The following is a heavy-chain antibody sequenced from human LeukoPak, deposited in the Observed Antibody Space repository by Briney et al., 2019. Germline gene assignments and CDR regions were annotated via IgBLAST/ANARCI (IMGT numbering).Heavy chain of an antibody. Sequence: PGGSLRLSCAASGFTFSSYGMHWVRQAPGKGLEWAAVIWYDGSNKYYADSVKGRFTISRDNSKNTLYLQMNSLRAEDTAVYYCARDLGFYYFDYWGQGTLVTVSS. J-gene: IGHJ4*02. CDR3: ARDLGFYYFDY. V-gene: IGHV3-33*01. D-gene: IGHD2-15*01. CDR2: IWYDGSNK. CDR1: GFTFSSYG.